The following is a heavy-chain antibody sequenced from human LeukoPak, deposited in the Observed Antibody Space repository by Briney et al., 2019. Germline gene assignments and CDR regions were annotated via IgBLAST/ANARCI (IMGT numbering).Heavy chain of an antibody. D-gene: IGHD3-16*01. J-gene: IGHJ5*02. CDR2: ISASGGVT. CDR1: GFTFSRYG. Sequence: PGGSLRLSCAASGFTFSRYGLSWVRQAPGKGLEWVSSISASGGVTYYADSVKGRFTISRDNSKSTLYLEMNSLRAEDTAVFYCGKDQIPPFSLFPPGGRGPLVPVSS. CDR3: GKDQIPPFSLFPP. V-gene: IGHV3-23*01.